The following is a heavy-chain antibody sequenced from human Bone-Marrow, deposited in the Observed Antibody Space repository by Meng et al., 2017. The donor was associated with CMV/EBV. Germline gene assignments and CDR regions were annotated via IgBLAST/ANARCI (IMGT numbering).Heavy chain of an antibody. Sequence: FPSYGISWVRRAPRQGLEWMGWISTYNGNTNYAENLQGRVSMTPDTSTSTASMGLGGLTSDDTAVYYCARDKTQRGGGDYVRYFHHWGQGTLVTVSS. CDR2: ISTYNGNT. V-gene: IGHV1-18*01. CDR3: ARDKTQRGGGDYVRYFHH. J-gene: IGHJ1*01. CDR1: FPSYG. D-gene: IGHD1-26*01.